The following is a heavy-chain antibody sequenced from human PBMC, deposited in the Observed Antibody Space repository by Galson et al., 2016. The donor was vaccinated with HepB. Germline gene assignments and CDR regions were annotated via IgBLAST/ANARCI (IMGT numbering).Heavy chain of an antibody. CDR3: ARDDSGGWYGFHYGMDV. CDR2: IYYSGRT. D-gene: IGHD6-19*01. J-gene: IGHJ6*02. Sequence: TLSLTCTVSGASISGYYLSWIRQPPGKGLEWIGYIYYSGRTDYNPSLKSLVTISVDTSKNQFSLKLSSVTAADTAVYYCARDDSGGWYGFHYGMDVWGQGTTVTVSS. V-gene: IGHV4-59*01. CDR1: GASISGYY.